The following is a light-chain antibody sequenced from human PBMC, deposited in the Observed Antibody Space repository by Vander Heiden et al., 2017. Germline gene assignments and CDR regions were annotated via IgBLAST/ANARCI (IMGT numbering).Light chain of an antibody. J-gene: IGKJ1*01. CDR2: LGS. V-gene: IGKV2-28*01. Sequence: DIVMTQSPLSLPVTPGEPASISCRSSQSLLHSNGYNYLDWYLQKPGQSPQLLIYLGSNRASGVPDRFSGSGSGTDFTLKISRVEAEDVGVYYCMQALQTPWTFGQGTKVVIK. CDR3: MQALQTPWT. CDR1: QSLLHSNGYNY.